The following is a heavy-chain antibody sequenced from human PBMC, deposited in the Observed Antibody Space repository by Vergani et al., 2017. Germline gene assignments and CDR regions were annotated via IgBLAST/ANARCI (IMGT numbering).Heavy chain of an antibody. Sequence: EVQLVESGGGLVKPGGSLRLSCAASGFSFSSYSMNWVRQAPGKGLEWVASISGSSSYVFYRDSVEGRFTITRDNAKKSVYLQMNSLRAEDTAMYFCAKDSLYYYDSSGYYFNAFDIWGQGTMVTVSS. CDR1: GFSFSSYS. J-gene: IGHJ3*02. CDR3: AKDSLYYYDSSGYYFNAFDI. CDR2: ISGSSSYV. D-gene: IGHD3-22*01. V-gene: IGHV3-21*02.